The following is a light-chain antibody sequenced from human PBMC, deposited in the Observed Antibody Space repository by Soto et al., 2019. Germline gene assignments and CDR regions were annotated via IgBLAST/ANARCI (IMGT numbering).Light chain of an antibody. CDR1: QSVSSSY. V-gene: IGKV3-20*01. J-gene: IGKJ4*01. CDR3: QQYHNSPLT. CDR2: GAS. Sequence: EIVLTQSPGTLSLSPGERATLSCRASQSVSSSYLAWYQQKPGQAPRLLIYGASSRATGIPDRFSGSGSGTDFTLTISRLEPEAFAVYYCQQYHNSPLTFGGGTKVEIK.